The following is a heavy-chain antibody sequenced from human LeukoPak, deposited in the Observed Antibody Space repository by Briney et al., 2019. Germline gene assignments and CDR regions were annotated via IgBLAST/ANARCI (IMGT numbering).Heavy chain of an antibody. V-gene: IGHV1-69*05. D-gene: IGHD1-26*01. CDR3: AKDGLVGATVAYYFDY. CDR2: IIPIFGTA. CDR1: GGTFSSYA. J-gene: IGHJ4*02. Sequence: GASVKVSCKASGGTFSSYAISWVRQAPGQGLEWMGGIIPIFGTANYAQKFQGRVTITTDESTSTAYMELSSLRSEDTAVYYCAKDGLVGATVAYYFDYWGQGTLVTVSS.